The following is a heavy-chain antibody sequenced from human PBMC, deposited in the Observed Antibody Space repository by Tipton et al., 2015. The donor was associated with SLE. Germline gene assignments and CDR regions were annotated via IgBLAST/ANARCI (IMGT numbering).Heavy chain of an antibody. J-gene: IGHJ4*02. V-gene: IGHV3-23*01. D-gene: IGHD5-24*01. CDR2: ILSSGTIT. Sequence: SLRLSCAASGFTFSAYAMSWVRQAPEKGLEWVSGILSSGTITYYADSVKGRFTISRDNSENTLYLQMNSLRAEDTGVYYCAKFVEMGTVMEGFDYWGQGALVTVSS. CDR3: AKFVEMGTVMEGFDY. CDR1: GFTFSAYA.